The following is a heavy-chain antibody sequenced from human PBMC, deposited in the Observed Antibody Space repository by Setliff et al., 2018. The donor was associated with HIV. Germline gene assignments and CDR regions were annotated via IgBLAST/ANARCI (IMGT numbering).Heavy chain of an antibody. Sequence: PSETLSLTCSVSGDSISNNKYYWSWIRQPPGKGLEWIGEVTHSGSTTYDPSLKSRITISVDTSKNQFPLKLSSGTAADTAVYYCATYWGGEGGRGYWGQGTLVTVSS. CDR1: GDSISNNKYY. V-gene: IGHV4-39*06. CDR2: VTHSGST. J-gene: IGHJ4*02. CDR3: ATYWGGEGGRGY. D-gene: IGHD1-26*01.